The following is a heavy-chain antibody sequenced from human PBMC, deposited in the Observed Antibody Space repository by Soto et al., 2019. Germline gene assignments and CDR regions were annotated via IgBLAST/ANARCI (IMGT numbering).Heavy chain of an antibody. CDR1: GGSVSIGEYY. J-gene: IGHJ6*02. V-gene: IGHV4-61*08. Sequence: PSETLSLTCTVSGGSVSIGEYYWSWIRQPPGKGLEWIGYIYYSGSTKYNPSLKSRVTMSVDTSKNQFSLKLSSVTAADTAVYYCARGGYYGSGSYRSTDSYYYYGLDVWGQGTTVTVTS. D-gene: IGHD3-10*01. CDR2: IYYSGST. CDR3: ARGGYYGSGSYRSTDSYYYYGLDV.